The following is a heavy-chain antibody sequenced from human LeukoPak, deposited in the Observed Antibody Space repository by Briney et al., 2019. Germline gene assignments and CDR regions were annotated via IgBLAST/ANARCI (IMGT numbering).Heavy chain of an antibody. CDR1: GFTFSSYG. V-gene: IGHV3-33*01. CDR3: ARDRDGFFDY. CDR2: IWYDGSNK. J-gene: IGHJ4*02. D-gene: IGHD3-10*01. Sequence: GGSLRLSCAASGFTFSSYGMQWVRQAPGKGLEWVAVIWYDGSNKYYADSVKGRFTISRDNSTNTLYLQMNSLRAEDTAVYYCARDRDGFFDYWGPGTLVTVSS.